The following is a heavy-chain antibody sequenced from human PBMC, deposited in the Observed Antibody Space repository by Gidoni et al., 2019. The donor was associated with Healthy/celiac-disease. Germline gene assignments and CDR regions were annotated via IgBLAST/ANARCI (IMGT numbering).Heavy chain of an antibody. CDR3: ARVDGDYVGGRYYYYGMDV. Sequence: QVQLVQSGAEVKKPGSSVKVSCKASGGTFSSYAISWVRQAPGQGLEWMGGIIPIFGTANYAQKFQGRVTITADESTSTAYMELSSLRSEDTAVYYCARVDGDYVGGRYYYYGMDVWGQGTTVTVSS. CDR2: IIPIFGTA. CDR1: GGTFSSYA. V-gene: IGHV1-69*01. J-gene: IGHJ6*02. D-gene: IGHD4-17*01.